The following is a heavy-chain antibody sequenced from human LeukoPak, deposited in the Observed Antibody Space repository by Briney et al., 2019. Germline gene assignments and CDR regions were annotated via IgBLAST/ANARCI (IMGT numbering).Heavy chain of an antibody. J-gene: IGHJ4*02. D-gene: IGHD3-22*01. CDR1: GGSVSSGSYY. CDR2: IYYSGST. CDR3: ARINYFDSSGYYNSDY. V-gene: IGHV4-61*01. Sequence: SETLSLTCTVSGGSVSSGSYYWSWIRQPPGKGLEWIGYIYYSGSTNYNPTLKSRVTISVDTSKNQLSLKLSSVTAADTAVYYCARINYFDSSGYYNSDYWGQGTLVTVSS.